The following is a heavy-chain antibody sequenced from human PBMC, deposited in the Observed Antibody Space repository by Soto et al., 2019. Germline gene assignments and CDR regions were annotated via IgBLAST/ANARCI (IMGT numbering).Heavy chain of an antibody. CDR2: INSDGSST. D-gene: IGHD3-22*01. V-gene: IGHV3-74*01. J-gene: IGHJ4*02. Sequence: PGGSLRLSCAASGFTFSSYWMHWVRQAPGKGLVWVSRINSDGSSTSYADSVKGRFTISRDNAKNTLYLQMNSLRAEDTAVYYCEIRASYYDSSGYFDYWGQGTLVTV. CDR1: GFTFSSYW. CDR3: EIRASYYDSSGYFDY.